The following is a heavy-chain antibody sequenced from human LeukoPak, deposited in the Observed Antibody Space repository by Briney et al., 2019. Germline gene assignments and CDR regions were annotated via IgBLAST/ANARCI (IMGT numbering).Heavy chain of an antibody. Sequence: SETLSLTCTVSGGSISSYYWSWIRQPPGKGLEWIGYIYYSGSTNYNPSLKSRVTIPVDTSKNQFSLKLSSVTAADTAVYYCARTGSGSYYRRGAFDIWGQGTMVTVSS. CDR3: ARTGSGSYYRRGAFDI. J-gene: IGHJ3*02. V-gene: IGHV4-59*08. D-gene: IGHD3-10*01. CDR1: GGSISSYY. CDR2: IYYSGST.